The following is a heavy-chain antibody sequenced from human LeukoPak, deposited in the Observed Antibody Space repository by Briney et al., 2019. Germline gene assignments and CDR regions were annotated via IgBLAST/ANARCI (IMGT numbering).Heavy chain of an antibody. Sequence: GGSLRLSCAASGFTFNTYGMTWVRQAPGKGLEWVSFISSSGDNTYYADSVKGRFTISRDNSKTTLSLHMTSLRAEDTAVYYCAKTGWFGEFDFWGPGTLVTVSS. CDR1: GFTFNTYG. J-gene: IGHJ4*02. V-gene: IGHV3-23*01. CDR3: AKTGWFGEFDF. CDR2: ISSSGDNT. D-gene: IGHD3-10*01.